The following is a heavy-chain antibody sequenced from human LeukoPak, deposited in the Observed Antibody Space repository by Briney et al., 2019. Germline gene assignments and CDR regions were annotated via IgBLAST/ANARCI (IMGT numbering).Heavy chain of an antibody. CDR3: AKDTYYYDSSGYPAMDV. CDR2: ISGDGGST. CDR1: GFTFDDYA. V-gene: IGHV3-43*02. D-gene: IGHD3-22*01. Sequence: GGSLRLSCAASGFTFDDYAMHWVRQAPGKGLEWVSLISGDGGSTYSADPVKGRFTISRDNSKNSLYLQLNRLRTEDTALYYCAKDTYYYDSSGYPAMDVWGKGTTVTVSS. J-gene: IGHJ6*03.